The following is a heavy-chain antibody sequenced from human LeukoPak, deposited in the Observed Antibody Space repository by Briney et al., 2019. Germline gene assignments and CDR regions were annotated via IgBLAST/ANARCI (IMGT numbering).Heavy chain of an antibody. J-gene: IGHJ4*02. V-gene: IGHV3-30*01. CDR1: GFTFSSYA. CDR3: AGDSTYYYDSGSSGPHYFDY. CDR2: ISYDGSNK. Sequence: GGSLRLSCAASGFTFSSYAMHWVRQAPGKGPEWVAVISYDGSNKYYADSVKGRFTISRDNSKTPLYLQMTSLRAEDTAVDYCAGDSTYYYDSGSSGPHYFDYWGQGTLVTVSS. D-gene: IGHD3-10*01.